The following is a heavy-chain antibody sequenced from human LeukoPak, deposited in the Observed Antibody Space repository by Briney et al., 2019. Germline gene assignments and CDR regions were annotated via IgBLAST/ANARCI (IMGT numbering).Heavy chain of an antibody. CDR3: ARIHPRIHYYDSSGYYSGGWDY. CDR1: GGSISSSSYY. V-gene: IGHV4-39*07. Sequence: LETLSLTCTVSGGSISSSSYYWGWIRQPPGKGLEWIGSIYYSGSTYYNPSLKSRVTISVDTSKNQFSLKLSSVTAADTAVYYCARIHPRIHYYDSSGYYSGGWDYWGQGTLVTVSS. D-gene: IGHD3-22*01. CDR2: IYYSGST. J-gene: IGHJ4*02.